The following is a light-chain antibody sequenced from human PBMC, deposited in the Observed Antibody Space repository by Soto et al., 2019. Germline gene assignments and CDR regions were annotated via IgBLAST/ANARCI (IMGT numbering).Light chain of an antibody. J-gene: IGKJ4*01. CDR2: AAS. V-gene: IGKV1-9*01. CDR1: QGISSY. CDR3: QQLNSYPALT. Sequence: IQLTQSPSSLSASVGDRVTITCRASQGISSYLAWYQQKPGKAPKLLIYAASTLQSGVPSRFSGSGSGTDFTLTFSSLQPEDFATYYCQQLNSYPALTFGGGTKVDIK.